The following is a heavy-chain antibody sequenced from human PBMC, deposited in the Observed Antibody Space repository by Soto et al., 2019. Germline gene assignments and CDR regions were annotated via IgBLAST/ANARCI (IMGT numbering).Heavy chain of an antibody. V-gene: IGHV3-48*03. CDR3: ARDQEVHDSRGHKIRAMDV. J-gene: IGHJ6*02. Sequence: GGSLRLSCAASGFPFSIYEMNWVRQAPGKGLEWISYISESGTSMYYADAVKGRFAISRDNAQNSLYLQMNSLRIEDTAVYYCARDQEVHDSRGHKIRAMDVWGQGTTVTVSS. CDR1: GFPFSIYE. CDR2: ISESGTSM. D-gene: IGHD6-19*01.